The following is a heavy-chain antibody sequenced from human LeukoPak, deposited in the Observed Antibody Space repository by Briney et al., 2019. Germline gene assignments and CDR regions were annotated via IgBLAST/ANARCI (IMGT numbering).Heavy chain of an antibody. J-gene: IGHJ4*02. CDR3: AKDFWSGYYPNC. V-gene: IGHV3-23*01. CDR2: SGSGGST. CDR1: GFTFSSYA. Sequence: AGGSLRLSCAASGFTFSSYAMSWVRQAPGKGLEWVSGSGSGGSTYYADSVKGRFTISRDNSKNTLYLQMNSLRVEDTAVYYCAKDFWSGYYPNCWGQGTLVTVSS. D-gene: IGHD3-3*01.